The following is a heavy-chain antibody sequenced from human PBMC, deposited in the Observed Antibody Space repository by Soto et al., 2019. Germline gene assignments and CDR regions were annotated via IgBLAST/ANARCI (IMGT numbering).Heavy chain of an antibody. CDR1: GFTFRNYG. CDR3: AKSPGGYYSFDI. D-gene: IGHD3-3*01. J-gene: IGHJ3*02. CDR2: IGLGSSTK. V-gene: IGHV3-48*01. Sequence: PGGSLRLSCAASGFTFRNYGMNWVRQAPGKGLEWVSYIGLGSSTKYYADSVEGRFTISRDNSKNTLYLQMNSLRAEDTAVYYCAKSPGGYYSFDIWGQGTMVTVSS.